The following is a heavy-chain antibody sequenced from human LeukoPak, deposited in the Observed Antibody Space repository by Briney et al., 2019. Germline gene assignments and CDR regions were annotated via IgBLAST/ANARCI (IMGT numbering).Heavy chain of an antibody. CDR3: ATYGFSSGKRFDY. Sequence: PSETLSLTCTVSGGSISSYYWSWIRQPPGKGLEWIGYIYYSGSTNYNASLKSRVTISVDTSKNQFSLRLTSVTAGDTAVYYCATYGFSSGKRFDYWGQGTLVTVSS. CDR1: GGSISSYY. V-gene: IGHV4-59*01. CDR2: IYYSGST. J-gene: IGHJ4*02. D-gene: IGHD6-19*01.